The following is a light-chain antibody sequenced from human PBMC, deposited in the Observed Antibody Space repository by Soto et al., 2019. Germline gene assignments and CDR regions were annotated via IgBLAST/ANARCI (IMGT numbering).Light chain of an antibody. CDR1: QSVDRY. V-gene: IGKV1-5*01. CDR3: QQYKDYTRT. Sequence: DIQMTQSPSTLSASVGDRVSITCRASQSVDRYLAWYQQKPGKAPHLLIYDASSLESGVPSRFSGSGSGTEFTLTISSLQPDDFTTFYCQQYKDYTRTFGQGTKVDTK. CDR2: DAS. J-gene: IGKJ1*01.